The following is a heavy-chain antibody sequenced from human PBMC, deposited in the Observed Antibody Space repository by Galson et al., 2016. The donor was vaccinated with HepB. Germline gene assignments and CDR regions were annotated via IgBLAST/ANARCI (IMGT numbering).Heavy chain of an antibody. CDR3: AIHYDILTGWFDP. Sequence: LSLTCTVSGGSISSSSKYWGWIRQPPGKGLEWIGNIYYSGSTYYNPSLKSRVTISVDTSKNQFSLKLSSVTAAGTAVYYCAIHYDILTGWFDPWGQGTLVTVSS. J-gene: IGHJ5*02. D-gene: IGHD3-9*01. CDR1: GGSISSSSKY. V-gene: IGHV4-39*01. CDR2: IYYSGST.